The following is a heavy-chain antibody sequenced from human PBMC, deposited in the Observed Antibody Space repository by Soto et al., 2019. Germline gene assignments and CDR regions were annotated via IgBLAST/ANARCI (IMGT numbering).Heavy chain of an antibody. CDR3: ARLFGSSWYRYYGMDV. CDR1: GGSISSSSYY. J-gene: IGHJ6*02. V-gene: IGHV4-39*01. D-gene: IGHD6-13*01. Sequence: SETLSLTCTVSGGSISSSSYYWGWIRQPPGKGLEWIGSIYYSGSTYYNPSLKSRVTISVDTSKNQFSLKLSSVTAADTAVYYCARLFGSSWYRYYGMDVWGQGTTVTVSS. CDR2: IYYSGST.